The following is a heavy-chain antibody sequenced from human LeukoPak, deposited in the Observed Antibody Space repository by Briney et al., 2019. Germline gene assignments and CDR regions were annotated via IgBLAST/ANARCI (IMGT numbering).Heavy chain of an antibody. Sequence: SGGSLRLSCAASGFTFSIYWMHWVRQAPGKGLVWVSRIDSDGSDTTYADSVKGRFTISRDNTKNTLYLQMNSLRAEDTAVYCATRRTATSAFDYGGQGALVTVSS. V-gene: IGHV3-74*01. J-gene: IGHJ4*02. CDR2: IDSDGSDT. D-gene: IGHD4-17*01. CDR1: GFTFSIYW. CDR3: ATRRTATSAFDY.